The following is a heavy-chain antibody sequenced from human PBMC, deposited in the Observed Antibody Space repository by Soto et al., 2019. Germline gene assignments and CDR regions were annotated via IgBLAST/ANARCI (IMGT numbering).Heavy chain of an antibody. V-gene: IGHV1-3*01. CDR1: GYTFTSYA. J-gene: IGHJ4*02. CDR2: INAGNGNT. Sequence: ASVKVSCKASGYTFTSYAMHWVRQAPGQRLEWMGWINAGNGNTKYSQKFQGRVTITRDTSASTAYMELSSLRSEDTAVYYCARGNSSGGEVELFLDYWGQGTLVTVSS. CDR3: ARGNSSGGEVELFLDY. D-gene: IGHD6-19*01.